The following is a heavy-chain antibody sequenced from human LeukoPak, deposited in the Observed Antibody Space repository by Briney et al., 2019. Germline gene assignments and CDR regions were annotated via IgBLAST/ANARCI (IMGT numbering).Heavy chain of an antibody. Sequence: GGSLRLSCAASGFTFSTYWMTWVRQAPGKGLEWVANMKGDGSEIYYVDSVKGRFTISRDNAKNSLYLQMNSLRAEDTAVYYCATTPTPFYDSNWFDPWGQGTLVTVSS. J-gene: IGHJ5*02. D-gene: IGHD5/OR15-5a*01. V-gene: IGHV3-7*01. CDR2: MKGDGSEI. CDR1: GFTFSTYW. CDR3: ATTPTPFYDSNWFDP.